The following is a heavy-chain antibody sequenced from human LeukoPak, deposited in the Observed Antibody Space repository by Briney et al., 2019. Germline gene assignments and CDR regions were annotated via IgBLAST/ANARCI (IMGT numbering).Heavy chain of an antibody. CDR2: ISAYNGNT. D-gene: IGHD2-15*01. J-gene: IGHJ4*02. Sequence: ASVKVSCKASGYTFTIYGISWVRQAPGQGLEWMGWISAYNGNTNYAQKLQGRVTMTTDTSTSTAYMELRSLRSDNTAVYYCARDPYCSGGSCYFNTFYYWGQGTLVTVSS. CDR1: GYTFTIYG. V-gene: IGHV1-18*01. CDR3: ARDPYCSGGSCYFNTFYY.